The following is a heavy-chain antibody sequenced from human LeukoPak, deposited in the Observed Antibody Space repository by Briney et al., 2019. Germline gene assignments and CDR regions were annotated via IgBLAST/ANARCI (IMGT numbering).Heavy chain of an antibody. CDR2: ITGSGGKT. CDR1: GFTFTNYA. Sequence: GGSLRLSCEASGFTFTNYAMAWVRQGPGKGLEWVSGITGSGGKTYYGDSVRGRFTISRDNPKNTLYLQMHSLRAEDTAVYYCATGGIVATIVPDYWGQGTLVTVSS. J-gene: IGHJ4*02. D-gene: IGHD5-12*01. V-gene: IGHV3-23*01. CDR3: ATGGIVATIVPDY.